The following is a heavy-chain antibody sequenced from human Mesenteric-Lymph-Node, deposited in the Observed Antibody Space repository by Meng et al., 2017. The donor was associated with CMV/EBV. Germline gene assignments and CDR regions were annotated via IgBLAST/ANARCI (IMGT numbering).Heavy chain of an antibody. J-gene: IGHJ4*02. D-gene: IGHD6-13*01. Sequence: SETLSLTCTVSGGSISSSSYYWGWIRQPPGKGLEWIGSIYYSGSTYYNPSLKSRVTISVDTSKNQFSLKLSSVTAADTAVYYCARGVLSWYREEYWGQGTLVTVSS. CDR3: ARGVLSWYREEY. CDR2: IYYSGST. CDR1: GGSISSSSYY. V-gene: IGHV4-39*07.